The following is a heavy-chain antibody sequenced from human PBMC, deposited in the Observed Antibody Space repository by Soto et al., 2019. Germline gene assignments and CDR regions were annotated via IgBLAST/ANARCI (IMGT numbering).Heavy chain of an antibody. V-gene: IGHV3-15*01. CDR1: GFTFSNAW. Sequence: GGSLRLSCAASGFTFSNAWMSWVRQAPGKGLEWVGRIKSKTDGGTTDYAAPVKGRFTIASDDSKNTLYLQMNSLKTEDTAVYYCTTGNPREYSSGWYDYWGQGTLVTVSS. CDR3: TTGNPREYSSGWYDY. CDR2: IKSKTDGGTT. J-gene: IGHJ4*02. D-gene: IGHD6-19*01.